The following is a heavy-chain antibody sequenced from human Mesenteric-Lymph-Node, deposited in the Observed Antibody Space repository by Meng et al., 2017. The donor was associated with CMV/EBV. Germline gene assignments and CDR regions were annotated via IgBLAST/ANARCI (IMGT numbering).Heavy chain of an antibody. J-gene: IGHJ5*02. CDR3: ARHPSGWSNWFDP. Sequence: SVKVSCKASGGTFSSSAISWVRQAPGQGLEWMGAIISLFGTTNYARRFQGRVTITTDESTNTAYMEVSSLRSEDTAVYYCARHPSGWSNWFDPWGQGTLVTVSS. CDR2: IISLFGTT. V-gene: IGHV1-69*05. CDR1: GGTFSSSA. D-gene: IGHD6-19*01.